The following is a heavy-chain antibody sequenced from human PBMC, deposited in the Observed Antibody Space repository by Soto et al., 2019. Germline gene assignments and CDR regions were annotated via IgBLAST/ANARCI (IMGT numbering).Heavy chain of an antibody. CDR3: ARGPLYYGSGSYYLDY. CDR2: IIPIFGTA. D-gene: IGHD3-10*01. V-gene: IGHV1-69*13. Sequence: SVKVSCKAPGGTFSSYAISWVRQAPGQGLEWMGGIIPIFGTANYAQKFQGRVTITADESTSTAYMELSSLRSEDTAVYYCARGPLYYGSGSYYLDYWGQGTLVTVSS. J-gene: IGHJ4*02. CDR1: GGTFSSYA.